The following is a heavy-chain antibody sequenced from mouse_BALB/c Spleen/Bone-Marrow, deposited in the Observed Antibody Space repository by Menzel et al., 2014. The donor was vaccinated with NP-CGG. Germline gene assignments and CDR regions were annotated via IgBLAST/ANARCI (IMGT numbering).Heavy chain of an antibody. J-gene: IGHJ4*01. V-gene: IGHV5-4*02. CDR3: AREVSMDY. CDR2: ISDGGSYT. CDR1: GFTFSDYY. Sequence: VQLQQSGGGLVKPGGSLKLSCAASGFTFSDYYMYWVCQTPEKRLEWVATISDGGSYTYYPDSVKGRFTISRDNAKNNLFLQLSSLKSEDTAMYYCAREVSMDYWGQGTSVTVSS.